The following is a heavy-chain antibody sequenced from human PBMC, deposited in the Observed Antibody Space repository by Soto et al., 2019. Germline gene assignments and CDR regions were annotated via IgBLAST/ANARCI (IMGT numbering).Heavy chain of an antibody. CDR2: ISSSSSYT. CDR3: FPSLRDYGMDV. Sequence: PGGSLRLSCAASGFTFSDYYMSWIRQAPGKGLEWISYISSSSSYTNYADSVKGRFTISRDNAKNSLYLQMNSLRAEDTAVYYCFPSLRDYGMDVWGQGTTVTVSS. D-gene: IGHD3-9*01. J-gene: IGHJ6*02. CDR1: GFTFSDYY. V-gene: IGHV3-11*06.